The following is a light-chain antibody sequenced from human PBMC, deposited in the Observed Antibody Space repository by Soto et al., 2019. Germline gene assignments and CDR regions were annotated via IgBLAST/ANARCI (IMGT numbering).Light chain of an antibody. J-gene: IGKJ4*01. Sequence: EIVLTQSPATRSLSPGARATLSCRARQSISSYLAWYQQKPGQTPRLLIYDASNRATGIPARFSGGGSGTDFTLTISSLEPEDFAVYYCQQRSAWPLTFGGGTKVEI. CDR1: QSISSY. CDR3: QQRSAWPLT. V-gene: IGKV3-11*01. CDR2: DAS.